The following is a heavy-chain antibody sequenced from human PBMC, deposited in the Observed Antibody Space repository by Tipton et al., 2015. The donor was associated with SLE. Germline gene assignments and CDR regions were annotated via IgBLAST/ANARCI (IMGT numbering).Heavy chain of an antibody. D-gene: IGHD5-18*01. CDR3: VSSGYAYGYGAGGAFDI. Sequence: TLSLTCSVSGGSITRGGCYWTWIRQLPGKGLEWIGYIYYSGSTYSNPSLKSRLTISIDTSNSQFSLELSSVTVADTATYYCVSSGYAYGYGAGGAFDIWGQGAMVTVSS. CDR2: IYYSGST. CDR1: GGSITRGGCY. J-gene: IGHJ3*02. V-gene: IGHV4-31*03.